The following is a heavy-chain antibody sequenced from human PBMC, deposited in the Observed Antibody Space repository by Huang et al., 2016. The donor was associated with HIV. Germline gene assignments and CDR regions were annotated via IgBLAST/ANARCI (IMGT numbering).Heavy chain of an antibody. D-gene: IGHD4-17*01. CDR1: GYTFTSYG. V-gene: IGHV1-18*01. CDR2: ISVYNGNT. J-gene: IGHJ4*02. CDR3: ARGRTDYGDSRPYFDY. Sequence: QVQVVQSGAEVKKPGASVKVSCKASGYTFTSYGISWVRRAHGQGLEGGGWISVYNGNTNYAQKLQDRVTMTTDTSTSTAYMELRSLRSDDTAVYYCARGRTDYGDSRPYFDYWGQGTLVTVSS.